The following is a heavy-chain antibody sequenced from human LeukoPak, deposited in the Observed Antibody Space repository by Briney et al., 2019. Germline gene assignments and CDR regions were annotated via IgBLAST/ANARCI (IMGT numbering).Heavy chain of an antibody. V-gene: IGHV3-23*01. Sequence: GGSLRLSCAASGFTFSSYAMSWVRQAPGKGLEWVSAVSGSGGSTYYADSVKGRFTTSRDNSKNTLYLQMNSLRAEDTAVYYCAKRGLGEFDYWGQGTLVTVSS. D-gene: IGHD3-16*01. CDR3: AKRGLGEFDY. CDR1: GFTFSSYA. CDR2: VSGSGGST. J-gene: IGHJ4*02.